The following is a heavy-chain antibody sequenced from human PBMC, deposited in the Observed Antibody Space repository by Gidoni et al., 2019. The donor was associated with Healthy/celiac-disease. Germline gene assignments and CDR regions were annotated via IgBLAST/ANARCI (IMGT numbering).Heavy chain of an antibody. J-gene: IGHJ4*02. V-gene: IGHV4-34*01. Sequence: QVQLQQWGAGLLKPSETLSLTCAVYGGSFSGYYWSWIRQPPGKGLEWIGEINHSGSTNYNPSLKSRVTISVDTSKNQFSLKLSSVTAADTAVYYCARGRYCSSTSCYGHYFDYWGQGTLVTVSS. D-gene: IGHD2-2*01. CDR1: GGSFSGYY. CDR2: INHSGST. CDR3: ARGRYCSSTSCYGHYFDY.